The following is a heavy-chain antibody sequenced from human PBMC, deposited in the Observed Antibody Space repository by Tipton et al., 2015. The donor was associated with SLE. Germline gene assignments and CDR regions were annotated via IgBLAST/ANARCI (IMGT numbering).Heavy chain of an antibody. CDR1: GGSIRSSSYY. D-gene: IGHD6-19*01. V-gene: IGHV4-39*07. J-gene: IGHJ4*02. CDR2: VYYSGST. Sequence: TLSLTCTVPGGSIRSSSYYWGWIRQPPGKGLEWIGSVYYSGSTYYNPSLKSRVTISVDSSKNQISLRLISVTAADTAVYYCAREQRLVLDYWGQGTLVSVSS. CDR3: AREQRLVLDY.